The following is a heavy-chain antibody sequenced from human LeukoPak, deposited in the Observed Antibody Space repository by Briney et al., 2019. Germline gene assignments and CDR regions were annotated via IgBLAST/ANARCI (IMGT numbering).Heavy chain of an antibody. Sequence: PGGSLRLSCATSGFIFSDYYMSWIRQAPGKGLEWVSYISSSGSTIYYADSVKGRFTISRDNAKNSLYLQMNSLRAEDKAVYYCARDGDLDYSDSRWGQGTLVTVSS. V-gene: IGHV3-11*04. CDR2: ISSSGSTI. CDR3: ARDGDLDYSDSR. J-gene: IGHJ4*02. CDR1: GFIFSDYY. D-gene: IGHD4/OR15-4a*01.